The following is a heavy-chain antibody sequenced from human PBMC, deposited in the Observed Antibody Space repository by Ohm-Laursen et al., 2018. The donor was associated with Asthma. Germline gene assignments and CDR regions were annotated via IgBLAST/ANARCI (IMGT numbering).Heavy chain of an antibody. J-gene: IGHJ6*02. V-gene: IGHV3-48*01. CDR2: ISSTGGSR. CDR3: TRLNQPFYSFYSMDV. CDR1: GFTFSSYA. Sequence: SLRLSCAASGFTFSSYAMNWVRQAPGKGLERVAYISSTGGSRHYTDSVKGRFTISRDQANNALYLQMENLRAEDTAVYYCTRLNQPFYSFYSMDVWGRGTTVTVSS.